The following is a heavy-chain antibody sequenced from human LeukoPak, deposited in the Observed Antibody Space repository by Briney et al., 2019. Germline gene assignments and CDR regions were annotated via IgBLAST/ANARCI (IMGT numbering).Heavy chain of an antibody. CDR1: GGSFSNYF. V-gene: IGHV4-34*01. J-gene: IGHJ4*02. Sequence: SETLSLTCVVYGGSFSNYFWSWIRQPPGEGLEWIGEISPSGGTAYNPSLNSRVTISVDTSKNQFSLKLSSVTAADTAVYYCARGPQGGVVVASATRFDYWGQGTLVTVSS. CDR2: ISPSGGT. D-gene: IGHD2-15*01. CDR3: ARGPQGGVVVASATRFDY.